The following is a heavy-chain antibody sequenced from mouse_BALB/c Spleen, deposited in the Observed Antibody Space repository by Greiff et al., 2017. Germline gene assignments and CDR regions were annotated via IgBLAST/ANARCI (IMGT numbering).Heavy chain of an antibody. D-gene: IGHD1-1*01. CDR2: ISSGGST. V-gene: IGHV5-6-5*01. CDR1: GFTFSSYA. CDR3: ARGITTVVDTPFAY. J-gene: IGHJ3*01. Sequence: EVQGVESGGGLVKPGGSLKLSCAASGFTFSSYAMSWVRQTPEKRLEWVASISSGGSTYYPDSVKGRFTISRDNARNILYLQMSSLRSEDTAMYYCARGITTVVDTPFAYWGQGTLVTVSA.